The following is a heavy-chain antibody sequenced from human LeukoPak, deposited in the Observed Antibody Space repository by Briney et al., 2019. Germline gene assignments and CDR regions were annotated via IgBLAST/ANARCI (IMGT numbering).Heavy chain of an antibody. D-gene: IGHD6-13*01. CDR1: GYSIHSDYY. V-gene: IGHV4-38-2*02. CDR3: ARPSLSSSWSYWYFDL. J-gene: IGHJ2*01. CDR2: IYHSGST. Sequence: KSSETLSLTCTVSGYSIHSDYYWGWIRQPPGKGLEWIGNIYHSGSTYYSPSLKSRVTISVDTSNQFSLKLSSVTAADTAVYYCARPSLSSSWSYWYFDLWGRGTLVTVSS.